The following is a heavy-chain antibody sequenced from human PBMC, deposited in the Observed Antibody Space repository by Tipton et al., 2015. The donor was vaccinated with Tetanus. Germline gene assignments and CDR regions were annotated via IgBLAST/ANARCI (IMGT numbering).Heavy chain of an antibody. V-gene: IGHV4-31*03. Sequence: TLSLTCTVSGYSMISGGYYWNWIRQRPGKGLEWIGEINHSGGTNYNPSLKSRVTISIDTSKNQFSLKLNSVTAADTAVYYCARHRLTGDTEYGMDVWGQGTTVTVSS. CDR2: INHSGGT. CDR3: ARHRLTGDTEYGMDV. CDR1: GYSMISGGYY. J-gene: IGHJ6*02. D-gene: IGHD5-18*01.